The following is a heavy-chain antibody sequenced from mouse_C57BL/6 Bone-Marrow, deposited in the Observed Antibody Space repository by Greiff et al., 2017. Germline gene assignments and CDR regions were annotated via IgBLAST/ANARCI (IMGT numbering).Heavy chain of an antibody. D-gene: IGHD2-5*01. CDR3: ARHYSTIFDY. J-gene: IGHJ2*01. Sequence: EVQLQESGGGLVKPGGSLKLSCAASGFTFSSYAMSWVRQTPEKRLEWVATISDGGSYTYYPDNVKGRFTIFRDNAKNNLYLQMSHLKSEDTAMYYCARHYSTIFDYWGQGTTLTVAS. CDR1: GFTFSSYA. CDR2: ISDGGSYT. V-gene: IGHV5-4*01.